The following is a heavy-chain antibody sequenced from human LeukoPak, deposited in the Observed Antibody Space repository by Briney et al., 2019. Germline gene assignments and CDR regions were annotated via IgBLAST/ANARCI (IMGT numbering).Heavy chain of an antibody. Sequence: GSSVKVSRKASGGTLSSYAISWVRQAPGQGREWMGRIIPIFGTANYAQKFQGRVTITTEESTSTAYMEVSSLRSEDTAVYYCAREEGAYGDYGDWFDPWGQGTLVTVSS. J-gene: IGHJ5*02. CDR1: GGTLSSYA. CDR3: AREEGAYGDYGDWFDP. V-gene: IGHV1-69*05. CDR2: IIPIFGTA. D-gene: IGHD4-17*01.